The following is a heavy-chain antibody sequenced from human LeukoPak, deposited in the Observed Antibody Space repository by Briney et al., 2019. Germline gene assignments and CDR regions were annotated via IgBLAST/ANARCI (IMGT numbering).Heavy chain of an antibody. V-gene: IGHV1-18*01. J-gene: IGHJ4*02. CDR1: GYSFSSFG. CDR3: ARVNDYGDYGEFDY. CDR2: ISGYNGDT. D-gene: IGHD4-17*01. Sequence: GASVTVSCKASGYSFSSFGINWVRQAPGQGLEWMGWISGYNGDTNYAQKLQGRVTMTTDTSTSTAYIELRSLRSDDTAVYYCARVNDYGDYGEFDYWGQGTLVTVSS.